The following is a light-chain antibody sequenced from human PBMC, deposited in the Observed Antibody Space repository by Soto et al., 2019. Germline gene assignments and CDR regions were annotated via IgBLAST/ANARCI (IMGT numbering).Light chain of an antibody. CDR3: GTSDGALSAVV. CDR1: SSNVGNNH. J-gene: IGLJ2*01. V-gene: IGLV1-51*01. CDR2: DNT. Sequence: QSVLTQPPSVSAAPGQTVTISCSGSSSNVGNNHVFWYQQLPGTAPKLLIYDNTKRPSGIPDRFSGSKSGTSATLGITGLQTGDEADYYCGTSDGALSAVVFGGGTQLTVL.